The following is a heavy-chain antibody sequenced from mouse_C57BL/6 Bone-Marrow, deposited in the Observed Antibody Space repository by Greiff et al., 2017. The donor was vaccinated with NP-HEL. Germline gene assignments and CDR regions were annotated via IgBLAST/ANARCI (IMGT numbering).Heavy chain of an antibody. V-gene: IGHV14-4*01. Sequence: EVQPQQSGAELVRPGASVKLSCTASGFNIKDDYMHWVKQRPEQGLEWIGWIDPENGDTEYASKFQGKATITADTSSNTAYLQLSSLTSEDTAVYYCTTSGGYYPWFAYWGQGTLVTVSA. CDR2: IDPENGDT. D-gene: IGHD2-3*01. J-gene: IGHJ3*01. CDR1: GFNIKDDY. CDR3: TTSGGYYPWFAY.